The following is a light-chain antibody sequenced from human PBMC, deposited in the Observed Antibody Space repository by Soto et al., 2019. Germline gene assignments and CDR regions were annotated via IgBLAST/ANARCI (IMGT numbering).Light chain of an antibody. CDR1: SSDVGSYNL. CDR3: CSYAGGTTSYVV. V-gene: IGLV2-23*01. Sequence: QSALTQPASVSGSPGQSITISCTGTSSDVGSYNLVSWYQQHPGKAPKLIIYEGIKRPSGVSNRFSASKSDNTASLTISGLRAEDESDYYCCSYAGGTTSYVVFGRGTKLTVL. CDR2: EGI. J-gene: IGLJ2*01.